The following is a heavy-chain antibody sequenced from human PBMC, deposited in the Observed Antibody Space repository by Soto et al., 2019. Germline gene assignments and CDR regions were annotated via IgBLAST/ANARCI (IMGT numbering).Heavy chain of an antibody. CDR1: GFTFSSYA. CDR2: ISSNGGST. D-gene: IGHD5-12*01. V-gene: IGHV3-64D*08. Sequence: GGSLRLSCSASGFTFSSYAMHWVRQAPGKGLEYVSAISSNGGSTYYSDSVKGRFTISRDNSKNTLYLQMSSLRAEDTAVYYCVKDDSGYDHYYYYGMDVWGQGTTVTVSS. J-gene: IGHJ6*02. CDR3: VKDDSGYDHYYYYGMDV.